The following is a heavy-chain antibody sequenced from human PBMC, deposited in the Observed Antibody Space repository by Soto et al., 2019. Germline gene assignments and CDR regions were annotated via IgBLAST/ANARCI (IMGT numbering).Heavy chain of an antibody. D-gene: IGHD1-26*01. J-gene: IGHJ4*02. CDR1: GGSISSYY. V-gene: IGHV4-59*01. CDR3: ARRYGGNFDY. Sequence: QVQLQESGPGLVKPSAPLSLTCTVSGGSISSYYWSWIRQPPGKGLEWIGYIYYSGSTNYNPSLKSRVTISVDRSKNQFSLKLSSVTAADTAVYYCARRYGGNFDYWGQGTLVTVSS. CDR2: IYYSGST.